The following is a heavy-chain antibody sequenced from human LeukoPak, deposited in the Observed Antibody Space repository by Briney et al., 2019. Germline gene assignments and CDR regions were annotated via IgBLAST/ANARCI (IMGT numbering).Heavy chain of an antibody. D-gene: IGHD2-2*02. Sequence: GGSLRLSCAASGFTFSTYAMNWVRQAPGRGLEWVSTVSGNGDSTYYGDSNSKNTLYLQMNSLRAEDTAVYYCAKVWPHCSSTSCYRSQAFDIWGQGTMVTVSS. CDR2: VSGNGDST. V-gene: IGHV3-23*02. CDR3: AKVWPHCSSTSCYRSQAFDI. J-gene: IGHJ3*02. CDR1: GFTFSTYA.